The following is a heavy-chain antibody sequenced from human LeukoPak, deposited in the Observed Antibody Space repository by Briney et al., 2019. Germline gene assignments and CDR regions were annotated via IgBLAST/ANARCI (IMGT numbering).Heavy chain of an antibody. CDR2: IIPIFGTA. Sequence: SVKVSCKASGGTFSSYAISWVRQAPGQGLEWMGGIIPIFGTANYAQKFQGRVTITTDESTSSAYMELSSLRSEDTAVYYCARSRRRYYDSSGYYHFYFYWGQGTLVTVSS. CDR3: ARSRRRYYDSSGYYHFYFY. CDR1: GGTFSSYA. D-gene: IGHD3-22*01. V-gene: IGHV1-69*05. J-gene: IGHJ4*02.